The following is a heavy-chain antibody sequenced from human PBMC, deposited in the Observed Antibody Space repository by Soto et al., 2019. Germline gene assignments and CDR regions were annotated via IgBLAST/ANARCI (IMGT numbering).Heavy chain of an antibody. Sequence: SETLSLTCAVYGGSFSGYYWTWIRQPPGTGLEWIGEINHSGSTNYNPSLKSRVTISVDTSKNQFSLKLNSVTAADMAVYYCASLVAGYSYGHFDYWGQGTLVTVSS. CDR3: ASLVAGYSYGHFDY. J-gene: IGHJ4*02. CDR1: GGSFSGYY. V-gene: IGHV4-34*01. CDR2: INHSGST. D-gene: IGHD5-18*01.